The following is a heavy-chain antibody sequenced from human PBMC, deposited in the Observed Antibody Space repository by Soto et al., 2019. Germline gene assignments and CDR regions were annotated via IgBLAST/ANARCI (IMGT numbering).Heavy chain of an antibody. CDR3: ARDRRIQLWLNYYYYGMDV. CDR1: GGTFSSYA. J-gene: IGHJ6*02. CDR2: IIPIFGTA. Sequence: ASVKVSCKASGGTFSSYAISWVRQAPGQGLEWMGGIIPIFGTANYAQKFQGRVTITADESTSTAYMELSSLRSEDTAVYYCARDRRIQLWLNYYYYGMDVWGQGTTVTVSS. V-gene: IGHV1-69*13. D-gene: IGHD5-18*01.